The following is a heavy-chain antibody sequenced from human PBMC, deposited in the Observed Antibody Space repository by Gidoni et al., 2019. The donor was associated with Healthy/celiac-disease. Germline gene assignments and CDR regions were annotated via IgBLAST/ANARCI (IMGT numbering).Heavy chain of an antibody. CDR1: GFTFSNAW. J-gene: IGHJ4*02. CDR2: IKSKTDGGTT. D-gene: IGHD2-15*01. CDR3: TTELYCSGGSCYSGRFDY. Sequence: EVQLVESGGGLVKPGGSLSLSCAASGFTFSNAWMSWGRQAPGRGLEWVGRIKSKTDGGTTDYAAPVKGRFTISRDDSKNTLYLQMNSLKTEDTAVYYCTTELYCSGGSCYSGRFDYWGQGTLVTVSS. V-gene: IGHV3-15*01.